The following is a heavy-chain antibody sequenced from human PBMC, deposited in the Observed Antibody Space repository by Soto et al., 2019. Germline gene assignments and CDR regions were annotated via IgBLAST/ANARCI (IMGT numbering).Heavy chain of an antibody. V-gene: IGHV3-23*01. CDR3: AKRTDYSSGSDY. J-gene: IGHJ4*02. D-gene: IGHD6-19*01. CDR2: VTSDGST. Sequence: PGGSLRLSCAASGFTFSSYGMSWVRQAPGKGLEWVSTVTSDGSTYYADSVKGRFTISRDNPKNTVYLQMNGLRADDTAVYYCAKRTDYSSGSDYWGQGTLVTVSS. CDR1: GFTFSSYG.